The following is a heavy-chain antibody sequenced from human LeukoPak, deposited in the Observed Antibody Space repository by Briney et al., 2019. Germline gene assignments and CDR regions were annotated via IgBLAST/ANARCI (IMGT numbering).Heavy chain of an antibody. Sequence: GASVKVSCKASGGTFSSYAISWVRQAPGQGLEWMGRIIPILGIANYAQKFQGRVTITADKSTSTAYVELSSLRSEDTAVYYCARDAGTSGSYYNYYYYGMDVWGQGTTVTVSS. V-gene: IGHV1-69*04. CDR1: GGTFSSYA. CDR3: ARDAGTSGSYYNYYYYGMDV. CDR2: IIPILGIA. D-gene: IGHD3-10*01. J-gene: IGHJ6*02.